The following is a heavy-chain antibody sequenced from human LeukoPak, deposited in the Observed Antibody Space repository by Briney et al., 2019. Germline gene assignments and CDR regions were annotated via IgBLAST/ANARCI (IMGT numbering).Heavy chain of an antibody. J-gene: IGHJ6*02. CDR3: AGQPTNYYYGMDV. Sequence: PSETLSLTCTVSGGSISSGGYYWSWLRQHPGKGLEWIGYIYYSGSTYYNPSLKSRVTISVDTSKNQFSLKLSSVTAADTAVYYCAGQPTNYYYGMDVWGQGTTVTVSS. V-gene: IGHV4-31*03. CDR2: IYYSGST. CDR1: GGSISSGGYY.